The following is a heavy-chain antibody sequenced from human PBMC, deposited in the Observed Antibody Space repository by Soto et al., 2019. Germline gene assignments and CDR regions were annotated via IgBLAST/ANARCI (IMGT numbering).Heavy chain of an antibody. Sequence: QVQLQESGPGLVKPSGTLSLTCAVSGGSISSSHWWTWVRQSPGKGLEYIGEISHSGTSNSNPSLKSPVTLAVDKSKNHFSLTLTSVTAAATAVYYCARVVLTITRGAFDAWGQGTLVIVSS. CDR3: ARVVLTITRGAFDA. CDR2: ISHSGTS. J-gene: IGHJ3*01. V-gene: IGHV4-4*02. D-gene: IGHD3-9*01. CDR1: GGSISSSHW.